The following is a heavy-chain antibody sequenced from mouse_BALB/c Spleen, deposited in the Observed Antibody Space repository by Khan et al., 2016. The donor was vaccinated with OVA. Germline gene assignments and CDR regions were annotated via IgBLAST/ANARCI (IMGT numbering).Heavy chain of an antibody. J-gene: IGHJ3*01. CDR2: INTYTGEP. D-gene: IGHD1-2*01. Sequence: QIQLVQSGPELKKPGETVKISCKASGYTFTNYGMSWVKQAPGKGLKWMGWINTYTGEPTYADDFKGRFAFSLETSASTAFLQINNLKNEDTATYFCARDYGYAYWGQGTLVTVSA. V-gene: IGHV9-3-1*01. CDR1: GYTFTNYG. CDR3: ARDYGYAY.